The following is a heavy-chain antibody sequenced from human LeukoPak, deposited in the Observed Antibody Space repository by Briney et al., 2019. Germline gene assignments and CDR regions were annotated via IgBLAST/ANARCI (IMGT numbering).Heavy chain of an antibody. CDR2: MNPNSGNT. Sequence: ASVNVSCKASGYTFTSYDINWVRQATGQGLEWMGWMNPNSGNTGYAQKFQGRVTMTRNTSISTAYMELSSLRSEDTAVYYCARDPMRYSIHFDYWGQGTLVTVSS. V-gene: IGHV1-8*01. CDR1: GYTFTSYD. D-gene: IGHD6-13*01. J-gene: IGHJ4*02. CDR3: ARDPMRYSIHFDY.